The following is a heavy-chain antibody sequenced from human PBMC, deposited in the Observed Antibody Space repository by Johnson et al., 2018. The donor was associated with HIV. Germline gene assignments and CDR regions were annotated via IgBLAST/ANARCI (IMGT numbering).Heavy chain of an antibody. J-gene: IGHJ3*01. CDR3: ARDSGLRAFDV. V-gene: IGHV3-15*01. CDR2: IKTNTDGGTT. Sequence: VQLVESGGGLVKPGGSLRLSCAASGFTFSKAWMNWVRQAPGKGLEWVGRIKTNTDGGTTDYVAPVNGRFTISRDDSKNTLYLQMNSLRAEDTALYYCARDSGLRAFDVWGQGTLVTVSS. D-gene: IGHD3-10*01. CDR1: GFTFSKAW.